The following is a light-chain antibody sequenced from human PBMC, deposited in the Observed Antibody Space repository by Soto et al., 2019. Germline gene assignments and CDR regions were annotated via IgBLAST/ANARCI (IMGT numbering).Light chain of an antibody. CDR1: SSDVGGYDY. CDR2: DVT. V-gene: IGLV2-14*03. CDR3: SSYTSSYTLI. J-gene: IGLJ2*01. Sequence: QSVLTQFASVSGSPGQSITISCTGTSSDVGGYDYVSWYQQHPGKAPKLMIYDVTNRPSGVSNRFSGSKSGNTASLTIYGLQAEDEADYYCSSYTSSYTLIFGGGTKVTVL.